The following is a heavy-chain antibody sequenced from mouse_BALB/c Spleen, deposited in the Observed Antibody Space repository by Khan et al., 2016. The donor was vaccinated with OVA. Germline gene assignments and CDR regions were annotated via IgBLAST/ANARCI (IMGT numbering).Heavy chain of an antibody. CDR2: INTETGEP. CDR3: ASGLKYGNFDY. Sequence: QIQLVQSGPELKKPGETVEISCKASGYTFTDYSMHWVKQAPGKGLKWMGWINTETGEPTYADDFQGRFAFSLENSASTAYLQINNLKNEDTATYFCASGLKYGNFDYWGQGTTLTVSS. CDR1: GYTFTDYS. D-gene: IGHD2-10*02. V-gene: IGHV9-2-1*01. J-gene: IGHJ2*01.